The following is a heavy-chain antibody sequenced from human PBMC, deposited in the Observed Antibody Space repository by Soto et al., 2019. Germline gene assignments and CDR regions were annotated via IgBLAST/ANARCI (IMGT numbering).Heavy chain of an antibody. CDR3: VGAAPGD. D-gene: IGHD3-16*01. CDR1: GFTVSNKH. CDR2: LYTDDRT. J-gene: IGHJ4*02. V-gene: IGHV3-53*05. Sequence: GGSLRLSCAASGFTVSNKHMGWVRQAPGKGLESVSILYTDDRTYYADSVKGRFTISRDNSKNTVSLQMNSLRDEDTAMYYCVGAAPGDWGQGTPVTVSS.